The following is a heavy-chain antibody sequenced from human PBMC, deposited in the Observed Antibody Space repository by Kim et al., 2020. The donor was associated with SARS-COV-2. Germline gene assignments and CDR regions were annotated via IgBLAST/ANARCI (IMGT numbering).Heavy chain of an antibody. CDR2: ISYDGSNK. V-gene: IGHV3-30*04. J-gene: IGHJ4*02. CDR3: ARGGFGIVVVPAAIGDY. Sequence: GGSLRLSCAASGFTFSSYAMHWVRQAPGKGLEWVAVISYDGSNKYYADSVKGRFTISRDNSKNTLYLQMNSLRAEDTAVYYCARGGFGIVVVPAAIGDYWGQGTLVTVSS. D-gene: IGHD2-2*02. CDR1: GFTFSSYA.